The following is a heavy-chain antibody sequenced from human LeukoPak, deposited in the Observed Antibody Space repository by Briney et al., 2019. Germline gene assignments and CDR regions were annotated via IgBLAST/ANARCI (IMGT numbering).Heavy chain of an antibody. CDR2: IYYSGST. CDR1: GGSISSGDYY. D-gene: IGHD3-10*01. CDR3: AGGDGSATLDY. V-gene: IGHV4-30-4*02. Sequence: PSETLSLTCTVSGGSISSGDYYWSWIRQPPGKGLEWIGYIYYSGSTYYNPSLKSRVTISVDTSKNQFSLKLSSVTAADTAVYYCAGGDGSATLDYWGQGTLVTVSS. J-gene: IGHJ4*02.